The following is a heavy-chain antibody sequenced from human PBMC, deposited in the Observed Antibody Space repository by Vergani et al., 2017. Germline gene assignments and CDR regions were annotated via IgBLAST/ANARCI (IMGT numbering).Heavy chain of an antibody. Sequence: QITLKESGPTLVKPTQTLTLTCTFSGFSLSTSGVGVGWIRQPPGKALEWLALIYWDDDKRYSPSLKSRLTITKDTSKNQVFLTMTNMDPVDTATYYCAHTAALLWFVESVYFDYWGQGTLVTVSS. CDR3: AHTAALLWFVESVYFDY. CDR1: GFSLSTSGVG. V-gene: IGHV2-5*02. D-gene: IGHD3-10*01. CDR2: IYWDDDK. J-gene: IGHJ4*02.